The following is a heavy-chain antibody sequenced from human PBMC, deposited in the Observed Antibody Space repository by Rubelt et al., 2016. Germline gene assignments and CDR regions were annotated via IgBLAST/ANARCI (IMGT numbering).Heavy chain of an antibody. CDR1: GFTFSGSA. D-gene: IGHD3-16*01. J-gene: IGHJ4*02. CDR3: TELGPYDY. V-gene: IGHV3-73*01. Sequence: EEQLVESGGGVVQPGRSLRLSCSASGFTFSGSAMHWVRQASGKGLEWVGRIRSKANHYATAYAASVEGRFTISRDDSKKTAYLQMNSLKTEDTAVYYCTELGPYDYWGQGTLVTVSS. CDR2: IRSKANHYAT.